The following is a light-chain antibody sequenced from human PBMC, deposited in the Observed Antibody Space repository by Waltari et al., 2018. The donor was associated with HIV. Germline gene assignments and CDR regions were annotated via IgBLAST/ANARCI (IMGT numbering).Light chain of an antibody. J-gene: IGKJ1*01. CDR3: QQYNTSPWT. Sequence: DIQMTQSPSFVSASVGDRVTITCRASQSISSWLAWYQQKPGKAPNLLIYKASSLESGVPSRFSGSGSGTEFTLTISSLQPDDFATYYCQQYNTSPWTFGQGTKVEVK. V-gene: IGKV1-5*03. CDR2: KAS. CDR1: QSISSW.